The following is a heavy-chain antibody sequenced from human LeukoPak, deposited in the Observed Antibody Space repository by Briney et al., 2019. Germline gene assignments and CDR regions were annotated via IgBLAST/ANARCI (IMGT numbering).Heavy chain of an antibody. Sequence: PSETLSLTCTDSGGSISSHYWSWVRQAPGKGLEWVANLKQDESEKYYARSVEGRFTISRDNAKNSLYLQMNSLRAEDTAVYYCARLPDSISCFGFDIWGQGTTVTVSS. J-gene: IGHJ3*02. V-gene: IGHV3-7*01. CDR1: GGSISSHY. CDR3: ARLPDSISCFGFDI. CDR2: LKQDESEK. D-gene: IGHD2-2*01.